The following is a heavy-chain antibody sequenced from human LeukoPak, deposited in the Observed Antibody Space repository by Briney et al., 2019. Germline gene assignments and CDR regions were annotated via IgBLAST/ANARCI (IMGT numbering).Heavy chain of an antibody. CDR2: IIKKAHDWTP. Sequence: GGSLRLSCTTSGFTFGDYGFNWVRQAPGKGLEWVGFIIKKAHDWTPQYAPSVQGRFTISRDDSKGIAYLEMNSLKTEDTAVYYCTRAGGYDNYLDYWGQGTPVTVSS. V-gene: IGHV3-49*04. J-gene: IGHJ4*02. CDR1: GFTFGDYG. D-gene: IGHD5-12*01. CDR3: TRAGGYDNYLDY.